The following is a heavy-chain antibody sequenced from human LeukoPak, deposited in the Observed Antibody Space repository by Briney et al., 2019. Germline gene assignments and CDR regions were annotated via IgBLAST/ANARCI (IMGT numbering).Heavy chain of an antibody. J-gene: IGHJ4*02. CDR2: ISSGSSYI. Sequence: GGSLRLSCAASGFTFSSYSMNWVHQAPGKGLEWVSSISSGSSYIYYADSVKGRFTISRDNAKNSLYLQLNSLRAEDTAVYYCASTNEITMVRGVIMIFDYWGQGTLVTVSS. CDR1: GFTFSSYS. V-gene: IGHV3-21*06. CDR3: ASTNEITMVRGVIMIFDY. D-gene: IGHD3-10*01.